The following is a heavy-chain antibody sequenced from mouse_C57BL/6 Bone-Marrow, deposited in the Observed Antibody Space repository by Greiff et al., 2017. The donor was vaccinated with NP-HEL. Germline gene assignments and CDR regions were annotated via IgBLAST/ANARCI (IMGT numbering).Heavy chain of an antibody. CDR2: INPSSGYT. J-gene: IGHJ1*03. Sequence: QVQLQQSGAELARPGASVKMSCKASGYTFTSYTMHWVKQRPGQGLEWIGYINPSSGYTTYNQKFKDKATLTADKSSSTAYMQLSSLTSEDSAVYYCARSYYGSSYVDWDFDVWGTGTTVTVSS. CDR3: ARSYYGSSYVDWDFDV. CDR1: GYTFTSYT. D-gene: IGHD1-1*01. V-gene: IGHV1-4*01.